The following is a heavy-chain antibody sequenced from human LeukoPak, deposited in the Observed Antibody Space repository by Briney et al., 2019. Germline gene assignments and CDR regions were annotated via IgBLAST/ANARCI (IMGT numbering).Heavy chain of an antibody. V-gene: IGHV3-30*04. CDR2: ISYDGSNK. J-gene: IGHJ4*02. CDR3: ARDLFLRGSYLAFIFDY. CDR1: GFTFSSYA. D-gene: IGHD1-26*01. Sequence: GRSLRLSCAASGFTFSSYAMHWVRQAPGKGLEWVAVISYDGSNKYYADSVKGRFTISRDNSKNTLYLQMSSLRAEDTAVYYCARDLFLRGSYLAFIFDYWGQGTLVTVSS.